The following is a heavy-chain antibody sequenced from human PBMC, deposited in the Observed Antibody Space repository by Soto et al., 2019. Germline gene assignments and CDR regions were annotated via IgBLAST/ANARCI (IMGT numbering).Heavy chain of an antibody. CDR2: IIPIFGTA. Sequence: QVQLVQSGAEVKKPGSSVKVSCKASGGTFSSYAISWVRQAPGQGLEWMGGIIPIFGTADYAQKFQGRVTIAADDFTSTAYMELSSLRSEDTAVYYCARHLGGTHYYYGMDVWGQGTTVTFSS. CDR3: ARHLGGTHYYYGMDV. V-gene: IGHV1-69*12. CDR1: GGTFSSYA. D-gene: IGHD3-16*01. J-gene: IGHJ6*02.